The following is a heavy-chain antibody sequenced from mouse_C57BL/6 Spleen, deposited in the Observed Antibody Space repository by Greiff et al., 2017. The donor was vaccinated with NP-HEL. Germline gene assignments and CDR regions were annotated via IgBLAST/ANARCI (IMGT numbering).Heavy chain of an antibody. Sequence: QVQLKQSGPELVKPGASVKISCKASGYAFSSSWMNWVKQRPGKGLEWIGRIYPGDGDTNYNGKFKGKATLTADKSSSTAYMQLSSLTSEDSAVYFCLYCRYDRHFDDWGQGTTLTVSS. CDR1: GYAFSSSW. CDR2: IYPGDGDT. V-gene: IGHV1-82*01. CDR3: LYCRYDRHFDD. J-gene: IGHJ2*01. D-gene: IGHD2-2*01.